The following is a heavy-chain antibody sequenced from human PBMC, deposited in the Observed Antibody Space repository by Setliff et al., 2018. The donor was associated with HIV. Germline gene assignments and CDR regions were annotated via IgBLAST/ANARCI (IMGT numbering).Heavy chain of an antibody. Sequence: KTSETLSLTCAVSGGSVDSRDYYWGWIRQPPGKGLEWIGNILYGGTTYYSPSLKSRLTISVDTSKNQFSLKLRSVTAADTAVYYCVRAEYSSSSDWFAPWGQGALVTVAS. CDR3: VRAEYSSSSDWFAP. CDR1: GGSVDSRDYY. J-gene: IGHJ5*02. CDR2: ILYGGTT. V-gene: IGHV4-39*07. D-gene: IGHD6-6*01.